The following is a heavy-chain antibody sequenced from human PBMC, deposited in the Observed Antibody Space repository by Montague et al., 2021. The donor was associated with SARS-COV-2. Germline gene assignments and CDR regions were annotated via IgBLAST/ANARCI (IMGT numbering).Heavy chain of an antibody. CDR1: GFTFSIYA. CDR2: ISYDGSNK. V-gene: IGHV3-30-3*01. Sequence: SLILSCAASGFTFSIYAMHWVRQAPVKGLEWVAVISYDGSNKYYXDSVKGRFTISRDNSKNTLYLQMNSLRAEDTAVYYCARDRWFGEFDYWGQGTLVTVSS. CDR3: ARDRWFGEFDY. D-gene: IGHD3-10*01. J-gene: IGHJ4*02.